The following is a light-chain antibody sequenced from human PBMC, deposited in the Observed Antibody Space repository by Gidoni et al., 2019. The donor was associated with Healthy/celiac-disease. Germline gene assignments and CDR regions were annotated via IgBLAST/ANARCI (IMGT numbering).Light chain of an antibody. V-gene: IGKV3-15*01. CDR1: QSVSSN. J-gene: IGKJ4*02. CDR3: QQYNNWPLLT. Sequence: DIVMTQSPATLSVSPGERATLSCRASQSVSSNLAWYQQKPGQAPRLLIYGASTRATGIPARFSGSGSGTDFPLTISSLQSEDFAVYYCQQYNNWPLLTFGGGTKVEIK. CDR2: GAS.